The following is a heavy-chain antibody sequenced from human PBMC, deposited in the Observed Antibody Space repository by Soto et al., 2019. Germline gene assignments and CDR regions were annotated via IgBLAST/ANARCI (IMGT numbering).Heavy chain of an antibody. CDR2: ILHGGNT. D-gene: IGHD3-10*02. Sequence: HPPGKGLEWIGSILHGGNTYYNPSLKSRVTISVDTSKNQFSLKLSSVAASDTVFFFCQAEDGIRGVRSVSAFLLNLSSDL. J-gene: IGHJ2*01. V-gene: IGHV4-39*01. CDR3: QAEDGIRGVRSVSAFLLNLSSDL.